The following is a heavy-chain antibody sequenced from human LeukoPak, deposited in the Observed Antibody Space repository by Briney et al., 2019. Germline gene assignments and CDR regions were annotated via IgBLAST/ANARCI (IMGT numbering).Heavy chain of an antibody. V-gene: IGHV3-48*04. CDR2: ISSSSAMI. CDR1: GFTFSGYS. D-gene: IGHD5-24*01. J-gene: IGHJ1*01. Sequence: GGSLRLSCAASGFTFSGYSMNWVRQAPGKGLEWVSYISSSSAMIYYADSVKGRFTISRDNAKNSLYLQMNSLRAEDTAVYYCARDLDDYNDFPPIFQYWGQGTQVIVSS. CDR3: ARDLDDYNDFPPIFQY.